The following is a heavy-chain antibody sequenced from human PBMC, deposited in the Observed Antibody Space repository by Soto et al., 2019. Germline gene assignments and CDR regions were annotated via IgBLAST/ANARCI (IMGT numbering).Heavy chain of an antibody. D-gene: IGHD3-9*01. CDR3: ARVGVTGYRYYYYMGV. V-gene: IGHV3-74*01. J-gene: IGHJ6*03. CDR2: INSDGSST. CDR1: GFTFSSSW. Sequence: GGSLRLSCAASGFTFSSSWMHWVRQAPGKGLVWVSRINSDGSSTSYADSVNGRFTISRDNAKNTLYLQMNSLRAEDTAVYYCARVGVTGYRYYYYMGVWGKGTTVTVSS.